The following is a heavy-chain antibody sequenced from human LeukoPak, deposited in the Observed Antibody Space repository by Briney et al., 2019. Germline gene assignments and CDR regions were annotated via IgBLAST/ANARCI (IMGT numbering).Heavy chain of an antibody. D-gene: IGHD6-19*01. CDR1: GFTFGDYA. CDR2: IRSKAYGGTT. Sequence: GGSLRLSCTASGFTFGDYAMSWFRQAPGQGLEWVGFIRSKAYGGTTEHAASVKGRFTISRDDSKSIAYLQMNSLKTEDTAVYYCAREGPYSSGWYAKYYFDYWGQGTLVTVSS. CDR3: AREGPYSSGWYAKYYFDY. J-gene: IGHJ4*02. V-gene: IGHV3-49*03.